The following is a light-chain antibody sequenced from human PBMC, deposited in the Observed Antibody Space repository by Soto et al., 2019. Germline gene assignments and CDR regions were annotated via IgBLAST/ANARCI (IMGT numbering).Light chain of an antibody. V-gene: IGKV3-20*01. J-gene: IGKJ1*01. Sequence: EIVMTQSPDTLSLSPGERATLSCRASQRVSSDSLAWYQQQPGQAPRLLIYSTSNRATGIPDRFSGSGSGTDFTLTIRRLEPEDFALYYCQQYGLSQTFGQGTKVDIK. CDR3: QQYGLSQT. CDR2: STS. CDR1: QRVSSDS.